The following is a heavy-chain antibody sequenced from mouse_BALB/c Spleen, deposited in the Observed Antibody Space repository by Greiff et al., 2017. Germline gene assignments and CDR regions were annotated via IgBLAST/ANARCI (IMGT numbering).Heavy chain of an antibody. V-gene: IGHV5-12-2*01. J-gene: IGHJ1*01. D-gene: IGHD1-1*01. Sequence: EVHLVESGGGLVQPGGSLKLSCAASGFPFSSYTMSWVRQTPEKRLEWVAYISNGGGSTYYPDTVKGRFTISRDNAKNTLYLQMSSLKSEDTAMYYCARQELYYGSRGYFDVWGAGTTVTVSS. CDR2: ISNGGGST. CDR3: ARQELYYGSRGYFDV. CDR1: GFPFSSYT.